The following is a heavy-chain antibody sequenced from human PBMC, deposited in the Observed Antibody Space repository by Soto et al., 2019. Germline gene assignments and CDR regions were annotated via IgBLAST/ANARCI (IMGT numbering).Heavy chain of an antibody. Sequence: GGSLRLSCAASGFTFSSYAMSWVRQAPGKGLEWVSAISGSGGSTYCADSVKGRFTISRDNSKNTLYLQMNSLRAEDTAVYYCAKGNQLLYGYYYYGMDVWGQGTTVTVSS. J-gene: IGHJ6*02. V-gene: IGHV3-23*01. CDR2: ISGSGGST. CDR3: AKGNQLLYGYYYYGMDV. CDR1: GFTFSSYA. D-gene: IGHD2-2*02.